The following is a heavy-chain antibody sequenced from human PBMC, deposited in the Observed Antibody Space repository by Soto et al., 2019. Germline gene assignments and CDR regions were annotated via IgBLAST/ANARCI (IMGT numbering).Heavy chain of an antibody. CDR2: IYYSGST. CDR3: ARDKTAAMPGFGVYENYYYYMDV. V-gene: IGHV4-59*01. CDR1: GGSISSYY. D-gene: IGHD2-2*01. J-gene: IGHJ6*03. Sequence: SETLSLTCTVSGGSISSYYWSWIRQPPGKGLEWIGYIYYSGSTNYNPSLKSRVTISVDTSKNQFSLKLSSVTAADTAVYYCARDKTAAMPGFGVYENYYYYMDVWGKGTTVTVSS.